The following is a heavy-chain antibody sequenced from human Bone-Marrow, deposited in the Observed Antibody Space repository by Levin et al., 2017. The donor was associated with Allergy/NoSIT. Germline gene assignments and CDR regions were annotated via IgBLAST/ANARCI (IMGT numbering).Heavy chain of an antibody. J-gene: IGHJ6*03. CDR2: IHHRGNT. V-gene: IGHV4-34*01. D-gene: IGHD3-3*01. Sequence: PSETLSLTCAVHGGSFSGYYWSWIRQPPGKGLEWIGEIHHRGNTKSNPSLKSRVTISVDTSKNQFSLKLSSVTAADTAVYYCAGGRADDFWGGSYEPDYYYYYMDVWGKGTTVTVSS. CDR1: GGSFSGYY. CDR3: AGGRADDFWGGSYEPDYYYYYMDV.